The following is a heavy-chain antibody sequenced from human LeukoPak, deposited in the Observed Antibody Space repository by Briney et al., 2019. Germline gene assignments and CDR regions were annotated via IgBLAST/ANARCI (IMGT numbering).Heavy chain of an antibody. V-gene: IGHV4-59*01. CDR3: ARKNDFEI. CDR2: IFYSGRT. Sequence: SATLSLTCTVSGGSISSDHWNWIRQPPGKGLEWIGCIFYSGRTYYNPSLKSRVTISVDMSKSQFSLRLTSVTAADTAVYYCARKNDFEIWGQGTLVTVSS. D-gene: IGHD2/OR15-2a*01. J-gene: IGHJ3*02. CDR1: GGSISSDH.